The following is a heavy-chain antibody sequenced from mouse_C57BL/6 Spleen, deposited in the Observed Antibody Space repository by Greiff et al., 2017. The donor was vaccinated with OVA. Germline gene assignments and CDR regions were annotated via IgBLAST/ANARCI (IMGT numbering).Heavy chain of an antibody. D-gene: IGHD1-1*01. V-gene: IGHV1-64*01. CDR2: IHPNSGST. CDR3: ARLTTVVATDDY. CDR1: GYTFTSYW. J-gene: IGHJ2*01. Sequence: QVQLQQPGAELVKPGASVKLSCKASGYTFTSYWMHWVKQRPGQGLEWIGMIHPNSGSTNYNEKFKSKATLTVDKSSSTAYMQLSSLTSEDSAVYYCARLTTVVATDDYWGQGTTLTVSS.